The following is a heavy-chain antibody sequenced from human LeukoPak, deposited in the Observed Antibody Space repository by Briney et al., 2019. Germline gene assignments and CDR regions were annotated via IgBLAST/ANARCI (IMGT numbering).Heavy chain of an antibody. J-gene: IGHJ3*02. CDR2: INPKSGDT. Sequence: PGAPLKVSCKASGYRFSDNYVHWVRQAPGQGLEHMGWINPKSGDTHFSQRSKGRVTMTTDNSINPAYMEMRKLRADDPAVYYCARGKDDSTRPYDAFDIWGHGTMVTVSS. D-gene: IGHD3-22*01. V-gene: IGHV1-2*02. CDR1: GYRFSDNY. CDR3: ARGKDDSTRPYDAFDI.